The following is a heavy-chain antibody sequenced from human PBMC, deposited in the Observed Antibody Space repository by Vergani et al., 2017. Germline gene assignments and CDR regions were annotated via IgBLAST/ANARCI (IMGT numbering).Heavy chain of an antibody. V-gene: IGHV3-23*01. CDR2: ISGSGGST. J-gene: IGHJ6*02. Sequence: EVQLLESGGGLVQPGGSLRLSCAASGFTFSSYAMSWVRQAPGKGLEWVSAISGSGGSTYYADSVKGRFTISRDNSKNTLYLQMNSLRAEDTAVYYCAKDREVVRDYYYCMDVWGQGTTVTVSS. CDR3: AKDREVVRDYYYCMDV. D-gene: IGHD4-23*01. CDR1: GFTFSSYA.